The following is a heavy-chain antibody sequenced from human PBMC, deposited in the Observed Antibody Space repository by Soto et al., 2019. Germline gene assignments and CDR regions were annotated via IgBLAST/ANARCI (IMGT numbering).Heavy chain of an antibody. Sequence: GXSVKVSFTASGYTFTGYEIHLVRQAPGQGLEWMGWINPNSGGTNYAQKFQGWVTMTRDTSISTAYMELSRLRSDDTAVYYCARGYGVVVAETKSDAFDIWGQGTMVTVSS. V-gene: IGHV1-2*04. CDR3: ARGYGVVVAETKSDAFDI. CDR1: GYTFTGYE. D-gene: IGHD2-15*01. J-gene: IGHJ3*02. CDR2: INPNSGGT.